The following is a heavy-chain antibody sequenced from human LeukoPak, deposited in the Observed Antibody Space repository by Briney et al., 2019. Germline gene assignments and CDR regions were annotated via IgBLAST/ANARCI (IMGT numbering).Heavy chain of an antibody. J-gene: IGHJ4*02. CDR3: ARTPPGERYYDFWSGYPIHFDY. Sequence: SETLSLTCTVSGGSISSYYWSWIRQPPGKGLEWIGYIYYSGSTNYNPSLKSRVTISVDTSKNQFSLKLSSVTAADTAVYYCARTPPGERYYDFWSGYPIHFDYWGQGTLVTVSS. V-gene: IGHV4-59*01. D-gene: IGHD3-3*01. CDR2: IYYSGST. CDR1: GGSISSYY.